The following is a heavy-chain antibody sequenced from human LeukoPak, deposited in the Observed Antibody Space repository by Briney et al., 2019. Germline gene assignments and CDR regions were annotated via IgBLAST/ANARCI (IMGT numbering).Heavy chain of an antibody. CDR2: FDPEDGET. V-gene: IGHV1-24*01. CDR1: GGTFSSYT. CDR3: ATDYGMDV. J-gene: IGHJ6*02. Sequence: ASVKVSCKASGGTFSSYTISWVRQAPGRGLEWMGGFDPEDGETIYAQKFQGRVTMTEDTSTDTAYMELSSLRSEDTAVYYCATDYGMDVWGQGTTVTVSS.